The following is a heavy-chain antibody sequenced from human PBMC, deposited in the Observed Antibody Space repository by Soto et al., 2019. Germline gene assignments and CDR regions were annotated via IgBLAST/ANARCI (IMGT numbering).Heavy chain of an antibody. V-gene: IGHV3-48*01. J-gene: IGHJ3*02. CDR3: ARDEYNWNDMGAFDI. Sequence: GGSLRLSCAASGFTFSSYSMNWVRQAPGKGLEWVSYISSSSSTIYYADSVKGRFTISRDNAKNSLYLQMNSLRAEDTAVYYCARDEYNWNDMGAFDIWGQGTMVTVSS. D-gene: IGHD1-1*01. CDR2: ISSSSSTI. CDR1: GFTFSSYS.